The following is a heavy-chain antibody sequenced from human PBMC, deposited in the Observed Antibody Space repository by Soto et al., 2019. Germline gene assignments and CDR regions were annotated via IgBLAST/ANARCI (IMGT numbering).Heavy chain of an antibody. CDR2: IYYSGST. V-gene: IGHV4-59*01. J-gene: IGHJ4*02. Sequence: PSETLSLTCTVSGGSISSYYWSWIRQPPGKGLEWIGYIYYSGSTNYNPSLKSRVTISVDTSKNQFSLKLSSVTAADTAVYYCAREDNGGFDYWGQGTLVTVSS. CDR1: GGSISSYY. CDR3: AREDNGGFDY. D-gene: IGHD2-8*01.